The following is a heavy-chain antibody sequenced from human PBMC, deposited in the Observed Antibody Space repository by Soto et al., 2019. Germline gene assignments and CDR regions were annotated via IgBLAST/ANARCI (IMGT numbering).Heavy chain of an antibody. J-gene: IGHJ4*02. CDR3: ARDNPFSVLWFGEPHFDY. CDR2: IIPIFGTA. D-gene: IGHD3-10*01. Sequence: SVKVSCKASGGTFSSYAISWVRQAPGQGLEWMGGIIPIFGTANYAQKFQGRVTITADKSTSTAYMELSSLRSEDTAVYYCARDNPFSVLWFGEPHFDYWGQGTLVTVYS. V-gene: IGHV1-69*06. CDR1: GGTFSSYA.